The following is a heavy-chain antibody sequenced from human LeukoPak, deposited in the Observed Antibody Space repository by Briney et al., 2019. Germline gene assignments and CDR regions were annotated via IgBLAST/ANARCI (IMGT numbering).Heavy chain of an antibody. CDR1: GGSISSSSYY. D-gene: IGHD1-26*01. CDR3: ARGTEWELDQYFQH. Sequence: SETLSLTCTVSGGSISSSSYYWGWIRQPPGKGLEWIGSIYYSGSTYYNPSLKSRVTISVDTSKNQFSLKLSSVTAADTAVYYCARGTEWELDQYFQHWGQGTLVTVSS. CDR2: IYYSGST. V-gene: IGHV4-39*07. J-gene: IGHJ1*01.